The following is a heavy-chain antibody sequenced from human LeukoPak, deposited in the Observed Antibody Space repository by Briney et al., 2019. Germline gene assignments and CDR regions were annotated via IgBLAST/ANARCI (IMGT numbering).Heavy chain of an antibody. CDR1: GGTFSSYA. Sequence: EASVKVSCKASGGTFSSYAISWVRQAPGQGLEWMGGIIPIFGTANYAQKFQGRVTITTDESTSTAYMELSSLRSEDTAVYYCARGPGYCSSTSCGHYYMDVWGQGTLVTVSS. CDR3: ARGPGYCSSTSCGHYYMDV. D-gene: IGHD2-2*01. CDR2: IIPIFGTA. V-gene: IGHV1-69*05. J-gene: IGHJ4*02.